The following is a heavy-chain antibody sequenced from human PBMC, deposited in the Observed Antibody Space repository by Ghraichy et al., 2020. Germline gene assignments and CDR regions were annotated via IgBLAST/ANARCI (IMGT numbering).Heavy chain of an antibody. Sequence: GGSLRLSCKASGFTFKDFWMSWVRQAPGKGLEWVALLNQDGSQTYYVDSVKGRFTISRDNAENSLYLQMNSLRAEDTALYFCARDVNFGATDSWGQGTLVTVSS. J-gene: IGHJ4*02. D-gene: IGHD3-3*01. CDR1: GFTFKDFW. CDR3: ARDVNFGATDS. CDR2: LNQDGSQT. V-gene: IGHV3-7*01.